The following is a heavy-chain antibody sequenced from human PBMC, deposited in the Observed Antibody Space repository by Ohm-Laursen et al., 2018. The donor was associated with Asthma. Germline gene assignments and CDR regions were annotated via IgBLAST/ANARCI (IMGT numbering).Heavy chain of an antibody. CDR2: IYIGNT. J-gene: IGHJ4*02. V-gene: IGHV1-18*04. D-gene: IGHD2-21*01. CDR1: GYSVTSYA. CDR3: VRDVVDRFDY. Sequence: GASVKVSCKASGYSVTSYAFSWVRQAPGQRPEWIGWIYIGNTKYAPNFRDRFTMTTDTSTNTAYMELRSLTSDDTEVYYCVRDVVDRFDYWGQGTLVIVSS.